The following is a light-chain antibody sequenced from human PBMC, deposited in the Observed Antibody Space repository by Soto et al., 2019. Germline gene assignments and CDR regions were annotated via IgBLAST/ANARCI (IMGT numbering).Light chain of an antibody. V-gene: IGKV2-30*01. CDR1: QSLVYKDGNIY. CDR2: LVS. J-gene: IGKJ2*01. CDR3: MQGSTWPST. Sequence: DVVMTQSPLSLPVTLGQPASISCRSSQSLVYKDGNIYLNWYHQKPGQSPRRLIYLVSNRDSGVPDRFSGSGSGTDFTLKISRVEADDIGVYYCMQGSTWPSTFGQGTKLDIK.